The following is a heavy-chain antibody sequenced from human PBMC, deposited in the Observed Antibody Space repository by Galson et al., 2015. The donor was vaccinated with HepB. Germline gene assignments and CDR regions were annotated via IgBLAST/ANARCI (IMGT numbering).Heavy chain of an antibody. CDR3: ASSSRGIVVVPAAWRGVGGMDV. J-gene: IGHJ6*02. Sequence: SLRLSCAASGFTFSSYGMHWVRQAPGKGLEWVAVISYDGSNKYYADSVKGRFTISRDNSKNTLYLQMNSLRAEDTAVYYCASSSRGIVVVPAAWRGVGGMDVWGQGTTVTVSS. V-gene: IGHV3-30*03. D-gene: IGHD2-2*01. CDR2: ISYDGSNK. CDR1: GFTFSSYG.